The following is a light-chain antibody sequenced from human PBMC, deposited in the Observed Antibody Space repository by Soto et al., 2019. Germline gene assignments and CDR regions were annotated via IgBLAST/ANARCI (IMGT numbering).Light chain of an antibody. CDR3: HQYNKWPPIT. J-gene: IGKJ5*01. CDR1: HSVRSD. V-gene: IGKV3-15*01. CDR2: DAS. Sequence: EIVLTQSPATLSLSPGERATLSCRASHSVRSDLAWYQQKPGQSPRLLIFDASTRATGIPARFSGSGSGTEFTLTISNLQSEDFAVYYCHQYNKWPPITFGQGTRLEI.